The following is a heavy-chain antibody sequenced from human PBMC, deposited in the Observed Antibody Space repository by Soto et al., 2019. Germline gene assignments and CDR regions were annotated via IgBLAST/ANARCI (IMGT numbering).Heavy chain of an antibody. CDR2: INSDGSIA. D-gene: IGHD7-27*01. CDR1: GFTFSDYW. Sequence: GGSLRLSCAASGFTFSDYWMAWARQAPGKGLFWVSRINSDGSIAHYAESVKGRFTISRDNAKNTLWLQANSLRDDDTAVYYCGRERWGLLDIWGQGAMVTVSS. CDR3: GRERWGLLDI. V-gene: IGHV3-74*01. J-gene: IGHJ3*02.